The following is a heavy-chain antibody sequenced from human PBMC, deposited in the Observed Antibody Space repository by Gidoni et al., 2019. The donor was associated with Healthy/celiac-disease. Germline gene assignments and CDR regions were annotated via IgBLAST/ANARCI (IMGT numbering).Heavy chain of an antibody. CDR1: GGSNSSYY. V-gene: IGHV4-4*07. CDR2: IYTSGST. Sequence: QVQLQESGPGLVKPSETLSLTCTVSGGSNSSYYWRWTRQPAGKGLEWIGRIYTSGSTNYNPSLKSRVTMSVDTSKNQFSLKLSSVTAADTAVYYCARDGYCSSTSCYTGYYYYGMDVWGQGTTVTVSS. J-gene: IGHJ6*02. D-gene: IGHD2-2*02. CDR3: ARDGYCSSTSCYTGYYYYGMDV.